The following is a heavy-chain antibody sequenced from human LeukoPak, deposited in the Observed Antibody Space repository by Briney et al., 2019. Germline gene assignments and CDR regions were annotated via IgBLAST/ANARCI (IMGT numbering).Heavy chain of an antibody. J-gene: IGHJ4*02. Sequence: GSLRLSCAASGFTFSSYAMSWVRQAPGKGLEWVSAISGSGGSTYYADSVKGRFTISRDNSKNTLYLQMNSLRAEDTAVYYCAKYYDSSGYSDYWGRGTLVPVSS. D-gene: IGHD3-22*01. CDR1: GFTFSSYA. CDR3: AKYYDSSGYSDY. CDR2: ISGSGGST. V-gene: IGHV3-23*01.